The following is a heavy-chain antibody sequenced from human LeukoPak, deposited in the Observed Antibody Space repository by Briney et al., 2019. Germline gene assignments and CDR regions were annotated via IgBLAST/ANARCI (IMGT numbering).Heavy chain of an antibody. Sequence: ASVKVSCKASGYTFTSYYMHWVRQAPGQGLEWMGIINPSGGSTSYAQKFQGRATMTRDTSTSTVYMELSSLRSEDTAVYYCARPQYSSSSTPDWYFDLWGRGTLVTVSS. J-gene: IGHJ2*01. CDR1: GYTFTSYY. D-gene: IGHD6-6*01. CDR3: ARPQYSSSSTPDWYFDL. CDR2: INPSGGST. V-gene: IGHV1-46*01.